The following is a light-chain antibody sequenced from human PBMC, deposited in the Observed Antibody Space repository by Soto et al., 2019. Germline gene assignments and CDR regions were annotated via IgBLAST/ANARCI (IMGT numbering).Light chain of an antibody. CDR1: QSLLHTNGYTY. CDR2: LGS. V-gene: IGKV2-28*01. Sequence: DLVMTQSPLSLPVTPGAPASISCRSGQSLLHTNGYTYLDWYLQKPGQSPQLLIYLGSTRASGVPDRFSGSGSGTDFTQKISRVEAEDVGVYYCMQSLQTPWTFGQGTKLEIK. CDR3: MQSLQTPWT. J-gene: IGKJ2*02.